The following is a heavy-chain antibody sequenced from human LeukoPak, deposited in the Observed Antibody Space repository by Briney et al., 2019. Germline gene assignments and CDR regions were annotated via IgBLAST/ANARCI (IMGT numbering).Heavy chain of an antibody. CDR1: GFTFSSYE. J-gene: IGHJ5*02. V-gene: IGHV3-48*03. CDR3: ARVDNYGWFDP. Sequence: GGSLRLSCAASGFTFSSYEINWVRQAPGKGLEWVSYVYRSGINIYYADSVKVRFTISRDNAKNSVYLKINSLRAEDTYVYYCARVDNYGWFDPWGQGTLVTVSS. D-gene: IGHD4-11*01. CDR2: VYRSGINI.